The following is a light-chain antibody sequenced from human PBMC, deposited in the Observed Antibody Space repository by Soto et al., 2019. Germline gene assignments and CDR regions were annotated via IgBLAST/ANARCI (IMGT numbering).Light chain of an antibody. CDR2: GNR. V-gene: IGLV1-40*01. J-gene: IGLJ2*01. CDR3: QYYDSSLSGSV. CDR1: SSNIGAGYD. Sequence: QSVLTQPPSVSGAPGQRVTISCTGSSSNIGAGYDVHWYQQLPGTAPKLLIHGNRNRPSGVPDRFSGSKSGTSASLAITGLQAEDEADYYCQYYDSSLSGSVFGGGTKLTVL.